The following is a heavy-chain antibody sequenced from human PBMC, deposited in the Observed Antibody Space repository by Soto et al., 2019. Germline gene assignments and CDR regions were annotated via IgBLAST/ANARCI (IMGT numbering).Heavy chain of an antibody. V-gene: IGHV1-18*04. CDR3: ARVGQQLAPAY. J-gene: IGHJ4*02. CDR2: ISAYNGNT. CDR1: GYTFTSYG. D-gene: IGHD6-13*01. Sequence: QVQLVQSGGEVKKPGASVKVSCKASGYTFTSYGISWVRQAPGQGLEWMGWISAYNGNTNYAQKLQGRVTMPTDTSTSTAYMDLRSLSSDDSAVYYCARVGQQLAPAYWGKGTLVTVSS.